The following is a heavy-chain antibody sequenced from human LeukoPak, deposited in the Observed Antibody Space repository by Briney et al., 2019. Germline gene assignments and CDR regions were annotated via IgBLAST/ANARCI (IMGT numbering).Heavy chain of an antibody. Sequence: SETLSLTCTVSGGSISSGDYYWSWIRQPPGKGLEWIGYIYYSGSTYYNPSLKSRVTISVDTSKNQFSLKLSSVTAADTAVYYCAKGEATVTGSWFDPWGQGTLVTVSS. CDR1: GGSISSGDYY. D-gene: IGHD4-17*01. CDR3: AKGEATVTGSWFDP. J-gene: IGHJ5*02. V-gene: IGHV4-30-4*01. CDR2: IYYSGST.